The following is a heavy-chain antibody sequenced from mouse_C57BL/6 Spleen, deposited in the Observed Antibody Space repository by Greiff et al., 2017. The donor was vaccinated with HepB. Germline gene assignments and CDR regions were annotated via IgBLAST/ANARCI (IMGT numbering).Heavy chain of an antibody. V-gene: IGHV1-55*01. Sequence: QVQLQQPGAELVKPGASVKMSCKASGYTFTSYWITWVKQRPGQGLEWIGDIYPGSGSTNYNEKFKSKATLTVDTSSSTAYMQHSSLTSEDSAVYYCAREWYWYFDVWGTGATVTVSS. J-gene: IGHJ1*03. CDR3: AREWYWYFDV. CDR1: GYTFTSYW. D-gene: IGHD1-3*01. CDR2: IYPGSGST.